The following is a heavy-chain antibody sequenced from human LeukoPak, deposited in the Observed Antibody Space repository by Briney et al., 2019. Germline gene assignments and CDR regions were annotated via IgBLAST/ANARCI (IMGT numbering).Heavy chain of an antibody. J-gene: IGHJ3*02. V-gene: IGHV4-61*08. CDR3: ACSQLYAFDI. CDR1: GGSISSGGYY. Sequence: SETLSLTCTVSGGSISSGGYYWSWIRQHPGKGLEWIGYIYYSGSTYYNPSLKSRVTISVDTSKHQFSLKLSPVTAADTAVYYCACSQLYAFDIWGQGTMVTVSS. D-gene: IGHD3-3*01. CDR2: IYYSGST.